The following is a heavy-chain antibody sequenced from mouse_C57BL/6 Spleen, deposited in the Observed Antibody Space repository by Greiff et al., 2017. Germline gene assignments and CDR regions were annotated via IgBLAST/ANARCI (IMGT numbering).Heavy chain of an antibody. CDR2: INPYNGGT. J-gene: IGHJ2*01. CDR1: GYTFTDYY. V-gene: IGHV1-19*01. Sequence: QLQQSGPVLVKPGASVKMSCKASGYTFTDYYMNWVKQSHGKSLEWIGVINPYNGGTSYNQKFKGKATLTVDKSSSTAYMELNSLTSEDSAVYYCAREGTVVGYYFDYWGQGTTLTVSS. D-gene: IGHD1-1*01. CDR3: AREGTVVGYYFDY.